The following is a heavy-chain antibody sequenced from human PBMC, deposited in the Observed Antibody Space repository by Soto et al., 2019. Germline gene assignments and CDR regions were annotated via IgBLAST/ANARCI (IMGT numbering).Heavy chain of an antibody. V-gene: IGHV3-23*01. CDR2: LSGSGGST. J-gene: IGHJ4*02. Sequence: EVQLLESGGGLVQPGGSLSLSCAASGFTFSSYAMSWVRQAPGKGLEWVSALSGSGGSTYYADSVKGRFTISRDNSKNPLYLQMNSLRAEDTAVYYGAKETGYSSSWFEFDYWGQRTRVTVSS. CDR3: AKETGYSSSWFEFDY. D-gene: IGHD6-13*01. CDR1: GFTFSSYA.